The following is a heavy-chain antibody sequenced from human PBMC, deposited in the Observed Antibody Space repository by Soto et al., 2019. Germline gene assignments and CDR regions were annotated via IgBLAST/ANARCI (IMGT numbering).Heavy chain of an antibody. Sequence: EVQLLESGGGLVQPGGSLRLSCAASGFTFSVYAMSWVRQAPGKGLEWVSDISGGGRSTYYADSVKGRFTISRDNSKNTLYLQMNSVSADDTAVYYCARDRALRGVSCFDYRCQGTLLTVSS. D-gene: IGHD3-10*01. CDR2: ISGGGRST. CDR3: ARDRALRGVSCFDY. V-gene: IGHV3-23*01. CDR1: GFTFSVYA. J-gene: IGHJ4*02.